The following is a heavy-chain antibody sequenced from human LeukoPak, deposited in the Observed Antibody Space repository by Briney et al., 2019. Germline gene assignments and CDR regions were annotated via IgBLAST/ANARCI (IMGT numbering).Heavy chain of an antibody. CDR2: IVVGSGNT. J-gene: IGHJ4*02. CDR1: GFTFTGSA. Sequence: ASVKVSCKASGFTFTGSAVQWVRQARGQRLEWIGWIVVGSGNTNYAQKFQERVTITRDMSTSTAYMELSSLRSEDTAVYYCAADLGYSGYAESAHFDYWGQGTLVTVSS. V-gene: IGHV1-58*01. CDR3: AADLGYSGYAESAHFDY. D-gene: IGHD5-12*01.